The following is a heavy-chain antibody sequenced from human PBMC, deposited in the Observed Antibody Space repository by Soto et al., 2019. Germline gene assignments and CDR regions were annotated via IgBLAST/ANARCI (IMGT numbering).Heavy chain of an antibody. J-gene: IGHJ4*02. D-gene: IGHD3-22*01. CDR2: IYPGDSDT. CDR1: GYSFTSYW. CDR3: SRPYYDSSGYHYYDY. V-gene: IGHV5-51*01. Sequence: GESLKISCKGSGYSFTSYWIGWVRQMPGKGLEWMGIIYPGDSDTRYSPSFQGQVTISADKSISTAYLQWSSLKASDTAMYYCSRPYYDSSGYHYYDYWSQGTPVTISS.